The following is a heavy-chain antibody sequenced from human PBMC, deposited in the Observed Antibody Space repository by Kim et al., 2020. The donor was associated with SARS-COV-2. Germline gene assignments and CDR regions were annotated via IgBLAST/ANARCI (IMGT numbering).Heavy chain of an antibody. V-gene: IGHV3-23*03. Sequence: GGSLRLSCAASGFTFSSYAMSWVRQAPGKGLEWVSVIYSGGSSTYYADSVKGRFTISRDNSKNTLYLQMNSLRAEDTAVYYCARDQIAVAGSFDYWGQGTLVTVSS. D-gene: IGHD6-19*01. CDR3: ARDQIAVAGSFDY. J-gene: IGHJ4*02. CDR1: GFTFSSYA. CDR2: IYSGGSST.